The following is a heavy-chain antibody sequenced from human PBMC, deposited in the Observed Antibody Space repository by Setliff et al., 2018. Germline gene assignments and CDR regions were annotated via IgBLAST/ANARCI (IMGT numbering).Heavy chain of an antibody. Sequence: SETLSLTCAVSGASFSDYYWTWIRQSPGKGLEWIGEINHSGSTNYNPSLKSRVTMSVDTSKNQFSLKLNSVTAADTAIYYCARTYYYASGRSGYYYYYYYMDVWGKGTTVTVSS. CDR3: ARTYYYASGRSGYYYYYYYMDV. CDR1: GASFSDYY. V-gene: IGHV4-34*10. CDR2: INHSGST. D-gene: IGHD3-10*01. J-gene: IGHJ6*03.